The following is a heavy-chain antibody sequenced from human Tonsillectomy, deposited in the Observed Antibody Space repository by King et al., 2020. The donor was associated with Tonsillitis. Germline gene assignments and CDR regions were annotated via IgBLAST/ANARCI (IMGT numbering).Heavy chain of an antibody. J-gene: IGHJ4*02. Sequence: VQLVESGGGLVQPGRSLRLSCTASGFIFGDYAMSWFRQAPGKGLEWVGFIRSRAYGETTEYAASVKDRFTISRDDSKSTAYLQMNSLTTEDTAVYHCTRGRGGVAGWADYWGQGTLVTVSS. V-gene: IGHV3-49*03. D-gene: IGHD2-8*02. CDR2: IRSRAYGETT. CDR3: TRGRGGVAGWADY. CDR1: GFIFGDYA.